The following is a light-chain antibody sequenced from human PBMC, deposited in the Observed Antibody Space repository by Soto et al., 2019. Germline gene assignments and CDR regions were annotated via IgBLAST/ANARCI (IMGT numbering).Light chain of an antibody. CDR1: SGHSSYA. CDR3: QTWGTGMQVV. Sequence: QSVLTQSPSASASLGASVKLTCTLSSGHSSYAIAWHQQQPQKGPRFLMKVDSDGTHNKGDAIPDRFSGSSAGTERYLTISSLQSEDEADYYCQTWGTGMQVVFGGGTKLTVL. CDR2: VDSDGTH. V-gene: IGLV4-69*01. J-gene: IGLJ2*01.